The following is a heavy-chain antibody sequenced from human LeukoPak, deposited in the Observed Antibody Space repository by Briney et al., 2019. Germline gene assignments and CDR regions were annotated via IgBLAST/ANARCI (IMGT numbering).Heavy chain of an antibody. J-gene: IGHJ5*02. CDR2: INHSGST. CDR3: AKGQYQPRFDP. CDR1: GGSFSGYY. V-gene: IGHV4-34*01. D-gene: IGHD2-2*01. Sequence: SETLSLTCAVYGGSFSGYYWSWIRQSPGKGLEWIGEINHSGSTNYNPSLTSRVTISVGTSKNQFSLKLTSVTAADTAVYCAKGQYQPRFDPWGQGPLVTVSS.